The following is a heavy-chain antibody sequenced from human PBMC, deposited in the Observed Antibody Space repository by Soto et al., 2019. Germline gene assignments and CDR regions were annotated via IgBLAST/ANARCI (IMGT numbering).Heavy chain of an antibody. CDR3: ARGQRFSDWFDP. D-gene: IGHD3-3*01. V-gene: IGHV4-4*07. J-gene: IGHJ5*02. CDR2: IYSSGST. CDR1: GCAINSYY. Sequence: QVHLQESGPGLVKPSETLSLTCTVSGCAINSYYWTWIRQPAGKGLEWIGRIYSSGSTKYNPSLQCRVTLSLDTSKNQFSLRLTSVTAADTAVYYCARGQRFSDWFDPWGQGTLVTVSS.